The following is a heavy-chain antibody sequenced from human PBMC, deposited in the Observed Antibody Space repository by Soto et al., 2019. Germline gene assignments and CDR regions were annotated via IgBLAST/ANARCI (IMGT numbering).Heavy chain of an antibody. D-gene: IGHD1-26*01. CDR2: IKGDGSST. V-gene: IGHV3-74*01. CDR1: GFTFSSHW. CDR3: VRAGVGAPPFDS. Sequence: EVQLVESGGGLVQPGGSLRLSCAASGFTFSSHWMHWVRQAPGQGLLWVARIKGDGSSTAYADSVKGRFTISRDNAKNTVQLQMNSLRLEDTDVYCCVRAGVGAPPFDSWGQGALVTVSS. J-gene: IGHJ4*02.